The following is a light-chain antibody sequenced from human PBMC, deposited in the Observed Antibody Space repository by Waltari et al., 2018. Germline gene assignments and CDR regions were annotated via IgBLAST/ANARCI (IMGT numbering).Light chain of an antibody. CDR1: QDMSNY. CDR2: DAY. CDR3: QQNENLPLT. Sequence: DIQMTQSPSSLSASVGDRVTITCQASQDMSNYLNWYQQKPGEAPKLLINDAYNLETGVPSRFSGGGSGTEFTLTITSLQPGDIATYYCQQNENLPLTFGGGTKVEIK. J-gene: IGKJ4*01. V-gene: IGKV1-33*01.